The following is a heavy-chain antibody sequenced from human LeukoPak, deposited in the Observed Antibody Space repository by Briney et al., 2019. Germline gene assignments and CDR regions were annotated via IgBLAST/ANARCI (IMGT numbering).Heavy chain of an antibody. V-gene: IGHV4-59*01. CDR2: ISYSGTS. D-gene: IGHD3-10*01. CDR3: ARSLNYYYASGSFDPWFGP. CDR1: GVSLNTFY. Sequence: PSETLSLTCTVSGVSLNTFYWSWIRQPPGKGLEWIGYISYSGTSHSTPSLKTRVTISLVTSKIQFSLKLTSVTAADTATYYWARSLNYYYASGSFDPWFGPWGQGTLVAVSS. J-gene: IGHJ5*02.